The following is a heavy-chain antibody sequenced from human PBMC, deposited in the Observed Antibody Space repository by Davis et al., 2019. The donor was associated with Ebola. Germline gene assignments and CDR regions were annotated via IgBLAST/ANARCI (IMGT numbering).Heavy chain of an antibody. CDR3: ARHGFEETVATTDYFDL. Sequence: GESLKISCRGSGYMFTRYWITWVRQMPGKGLEWMGRIDPSDSYTNYGPSFQGHVAISVDTSITTVHLQWSSLKASDTAIYYCARHGFEETVATTDYFDLWGQGTLVTVSS. CDR1: GYMFTRYW. J-gene: IGHJ4*02. CDR2: IDPSDSYT. V-gene: IGHV5-10-1*01. D-gene: IGHD1-7*01.